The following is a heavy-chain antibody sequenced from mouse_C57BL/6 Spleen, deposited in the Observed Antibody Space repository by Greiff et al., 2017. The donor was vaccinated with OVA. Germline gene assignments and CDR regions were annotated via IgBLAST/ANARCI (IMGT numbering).Heavy chain of an antibody. Sequence: VQLQQSGPELVKPGASVKISCKASGYSFTGYYMNWVKQSPEKSLEWIGEINPSNGGTTYNQKFKAKATLTVDKSSSTAYMQLKSLTSEDSAVYYCARWLLYAMDYWGQGTSVTVSS. CDR1: GYSFTGYY. CDR3: ARWLLYAMDY. J-gene: IGHJ4*01. V-gene: IGHV1-42*01. CDR2: INPSNGGT. D-gene: IGHD2-3*01.